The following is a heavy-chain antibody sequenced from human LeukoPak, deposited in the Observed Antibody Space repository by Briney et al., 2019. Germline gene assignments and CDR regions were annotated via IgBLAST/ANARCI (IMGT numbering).Heavy chain of an antibody. CDR1: GFTFSSYS. CDR3: ARVRGAGLQYYYMDV. CDR2: ISSSSYI. Sequence: GGSLRLSCAASGFTFSSYSMNWVRQAPGKGLEWVSSISSSSYIYYADSVKGRFTISRDNAKNSLYLQMNSLRAEDTAVYYCARVRGAGLQYYYMDVWGKGTTVTVSS. J-gene: IGHJ6*03. V-gene: IGHV3-21*01. D-gene: IGHD1-26*01.